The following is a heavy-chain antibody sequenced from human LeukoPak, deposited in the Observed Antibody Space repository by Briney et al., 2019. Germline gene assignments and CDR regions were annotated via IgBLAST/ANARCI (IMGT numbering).Heavy chain of an antibody. CDR3: ARGAAAEACYYYYGMDV. V-gene: IGHV4-59*01. D-gene: IGHD6-13*01. CDR1: GGSISSYY. Sequence: SETLSLTCTVSGGSISSYYWSWIRQPPGKGLEWIGYIYYSGSTNYNPSLKSRVTISVDTSKNQFSLKLSSVTAADTAVYYCARGAAAEACYYYYGMDVWGQGTTVTVSS. CDR2: IYYSGST. J-gene: IGHJ6*02.